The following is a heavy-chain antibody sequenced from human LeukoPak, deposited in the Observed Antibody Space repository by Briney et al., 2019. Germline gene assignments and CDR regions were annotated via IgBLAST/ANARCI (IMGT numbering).Heavy chain of an antibody. J-gene: IGHJ4*02. CDR3: ARGGNYGSIDY. D-gene: IGHD3-10*01. CDR2: INSDGSST. CDR1: GFTFSSYW. Sequence: GGSLRLSCAASGFTFSSYWMHWVRQTPGKGLVWVSRINSDGSSTNYADSVKGRFTISRGNAKNTLYLQMNSLRAEDTAVYYCARGGNYGSIDYWGQGTLVTVSS. V-gene: IGHV3-74*01.